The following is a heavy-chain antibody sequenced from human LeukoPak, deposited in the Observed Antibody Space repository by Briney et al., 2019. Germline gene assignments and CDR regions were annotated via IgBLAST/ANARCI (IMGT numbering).Heavy chain of an antibody. Sequence: GGSLRLSCAASGFTFSSYAMSCVRQAPGKGLEGVSSISNSGDNTYYTDSVKGRFTIYRDNSKNTLYLQMNSLRAEDSAIYYCAKLRASSWDPFDYWGQGTLVTVSS. CDR2: ISNSGDNT. CDR1: GFTFSSYA. D-gene: IGHD6-13*01. CDR3: AKLRASSWDPFDY. V-gene: IGHV3-23*01. J-gene: IGHJ4*02.